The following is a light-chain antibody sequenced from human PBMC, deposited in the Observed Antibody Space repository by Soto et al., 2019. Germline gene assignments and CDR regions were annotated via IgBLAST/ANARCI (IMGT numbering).Light chain of an antibody. V-gene: IGLV2-14*01. J-gene: IGLJ1*01. CDR3: SSYTNSGTYV. CDR1: SSDVGAYNY. Sequence: QSALTQPASVSGSPGQSITISCTGTSSDVGAYNYVSWYQQHPGKAPKLMIYDVSNRPSGISDRFSVSKSGNTASLTISNLQADDEADYYCSSYTNSGTYVFGTGTKLTDL. CDR2: DVS.